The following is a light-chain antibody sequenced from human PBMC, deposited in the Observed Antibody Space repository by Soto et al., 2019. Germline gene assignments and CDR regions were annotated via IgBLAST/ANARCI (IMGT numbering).Light chain of an antibody. J-gene: IGKJ1*01. V-gene: IGKV3D-15*01. CDR2: DAS. Sequence: EIVRTQSPANLSVSPGGRAPLSCRASQSVSSNLAWYQQKPGQAPRLLIYDASSRATGIPDRFSGGGSGTEFTLTISSLQSEDFAVYYCQQYNNWPPWTFGQGTKVDIK. CDR3: QQYNNWPPWT. CDR1: QSVSSN.